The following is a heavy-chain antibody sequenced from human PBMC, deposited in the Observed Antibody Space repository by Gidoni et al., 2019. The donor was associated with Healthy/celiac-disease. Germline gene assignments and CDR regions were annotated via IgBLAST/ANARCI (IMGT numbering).Heavy chain of an antibody. V-gene: IGHV5-10-1*03. J-gene: IGHJ3*02. CDR2: IDPSDSYT. CDR1: GYSFTSYW. D-gene: IGHD2-15*01. Sequence: VQLVQSGAEVKKPGESLRISGKGSGYSFTSYWISWVRQMPGKGLEWMGRIDPSDSYTNDSPSFQGQVTISADKSISTAYLQWSSLKASDTAMYYCARRGYCSGGSCSVDDAFDIWGQGTMVTVSS. CDR3: ARRGYCSGGSCSVDDAFDI.